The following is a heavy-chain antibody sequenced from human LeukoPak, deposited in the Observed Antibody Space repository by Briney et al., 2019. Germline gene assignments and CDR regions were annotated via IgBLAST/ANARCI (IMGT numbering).Heavy chain of an antibody. D-gene: IGHD1-7*01. CDR2: IRGGGDGT. J-gene: IGHJ4*02. Sequence: GGALRISLAAPGFTFSSYTISWGRQAPGKGLEWVSGIRGGGDGTYYADSVKGRFTISRDNSKNTLYLQMNSLRADDTALYYCAKEDINWNYVRYFDYWGQGTLVTVSS. CDR1: GFTFSSYT. CDR3: AKEDINWNYVRYFDY. V-gene: IGHV3-23*01.